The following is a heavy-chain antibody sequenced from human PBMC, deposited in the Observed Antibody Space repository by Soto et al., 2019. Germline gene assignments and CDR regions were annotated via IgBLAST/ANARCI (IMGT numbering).Heavy chain of an antibody. Sequence: PSETLSLTCTVSGGSISSVYYYWSWIRQPPGKGLEWIGHIYNSGSTYSNPSLKSRVTISVDTSKNQFSLNLSSVTATDTAVYYCARGPAGDKVDYWGQGTLVTVS. CDR1: GGSISSVYYY. CDR3: ARGPAGDKVDY. J-gene: IGHJ4*02. CDR2: IYNSGST. V-gene: IGHV4-30-4*01. D-gene: IGHD7-27*01.